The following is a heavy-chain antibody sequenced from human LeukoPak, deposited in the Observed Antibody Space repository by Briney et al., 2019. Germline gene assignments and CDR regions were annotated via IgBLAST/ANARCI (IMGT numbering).Heavy chain of an antibody. D-gene: IGHD3-9*01. CDR3: ARRARRDYDILTGYQSYWYFDL. Sequence: PSETLSLTCAVSGGSISSSNWWSWVRQPPGKGLEWIGEIYHSGSTNYNPSLKSRVTISVDKSKNQFSLKLSSVTAADTAVYYCARRARRDYDILTGYQSYWYFDLWGRGTLVTVSS. J-gene: IGHJ2*01. V-gene: IGHV4-4*02. CDR2: IYHSGST. CDR1: GGSISSSNW.